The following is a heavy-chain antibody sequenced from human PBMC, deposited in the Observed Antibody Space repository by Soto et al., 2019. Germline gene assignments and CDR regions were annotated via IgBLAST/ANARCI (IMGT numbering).Heavy chain of an antibody. V-gene: IGHV3-33*01. CDR3: ARDLEQLVSFCFDY. J-gene: IGHJ4*02. Sequence: QVQLVESGGGVVQPGRSLRLSCAASGFTFSSYGMHWVRQAPGKWLEWVAVIWYDGSNKYYADSVKGRFTISRDNSKNTLYLQMNSLRAEDTAVYYCARDLEQLVSFCFDYWGQGTLVTVSS. CDR1: GFTFSSYG. CDR2: IWYDGSNK. D-gene: IGHD6-6*01.